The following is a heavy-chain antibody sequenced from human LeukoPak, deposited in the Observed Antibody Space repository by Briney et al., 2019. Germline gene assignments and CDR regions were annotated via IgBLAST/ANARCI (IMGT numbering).Heavy chain of an antibody. D-gene: IGHD5-18*01. Sequence: SETLSLTCTVSGGSLSSGSYYWSWVRQPAGRGLEWLGRIYTSGSTNYNPSLKSRVTISVDTSKNQFSLKLSSVTAADTAVYYCARDSGYSYGYYYYYGMDVWGQGTTVTVSS. V-gene: IGHV4-61*02. J-gene: IGHJ6*02. CDR3: ARDSGYSYGYYYYYGMDV. CDR1: GGSLSSGSYY. CDR2: IYTSGST.